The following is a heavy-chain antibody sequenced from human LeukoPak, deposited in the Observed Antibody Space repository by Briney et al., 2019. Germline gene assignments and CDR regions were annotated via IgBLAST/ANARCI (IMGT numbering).Heavy chain of an antibody. Sequence: PGGSLRLSCAASGFTFDAYWMSRVRQAPGKGPEWVANIKQDGNEKYYVESVKGRFTIYRDNAKNSLYLQMNSLRADDTAVYYCARDPLTQNDYWGQGTLVAVSS. D-gene: IGHD1-14*01. V-gene: IGHV3-7*01. CDR2: IKQDGNEK. CDR3: ARDPLTQNDY. CDR1: GFTFDAYW. J-gene: IGHJ4*02.